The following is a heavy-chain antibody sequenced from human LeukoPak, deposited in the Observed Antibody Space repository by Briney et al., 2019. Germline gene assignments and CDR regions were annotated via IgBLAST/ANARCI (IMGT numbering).Heavy chain of an antibody. CDR2: IIPIFGTA. J-gene: IGHJ4*02. Sequence: GASVKVSCKASGGTFSSYAISWVRQAPGQGLEWMGRIIPIFGTANYAQKFQGRVTITADKSTSTAYMELSSLRSEDTAVYYCASAARWGPPGYHFDYWGQGTLVTVSS. V-gene: IGHV1-69*06. CDR3: ASAARWGPPGYHFDY. CDR1: GGTFSSYA. D-gene: IGHD7-27*01.